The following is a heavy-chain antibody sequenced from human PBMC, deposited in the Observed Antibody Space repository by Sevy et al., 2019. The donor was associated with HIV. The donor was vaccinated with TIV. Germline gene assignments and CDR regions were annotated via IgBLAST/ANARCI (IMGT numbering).Heavy chain of an antibody. CDR2: INPSDGST. V-gene: IGHV1-46*01. Sequence: ASVKVSCKTSRYTFTGYYIHWVRQAPGQGLEWMGVINPSDGSTTYAQKLQGRFTMIRDTSTSTVYMDLSSLRSEDTAGYYCARTLGSSSSYYVDYWGQGTLVTVSS. CDR1: RYTFTGYY. J-gene: IGHJ4*02. D-gene: IGHD6-6*01. CDR3: ARTLGSSSSYYVDY.